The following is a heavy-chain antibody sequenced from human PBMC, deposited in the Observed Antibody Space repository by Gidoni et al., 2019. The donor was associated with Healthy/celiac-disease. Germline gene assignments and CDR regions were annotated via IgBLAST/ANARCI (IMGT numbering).Heavy chain of an antibody. CDR3: AREFTDYDSSGSCFDY. D-gene: IGHD3-22*01. Sequence: EVQLVESGGGLVKPGGSLRLSCAASGFTFSSYSMNWVRQAPGKGLEWVSSISSSSSYIYYADSVKGRFTISRDNAKNSLYLQMNSLRAEDTAVYYCAREFTDYDSSGSCFDYWGQGTLVTVSS. CDR1: GFTFSSYS. J-gene: IGHJ4*02. CDR2: ISSSSSYI. V-gene: IGHV3-21*01.